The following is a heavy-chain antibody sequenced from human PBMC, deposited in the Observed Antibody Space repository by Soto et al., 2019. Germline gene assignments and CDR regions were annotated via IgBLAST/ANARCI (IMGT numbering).Heavy chain of an antibody. V-gene: IGHV3-11*05. Sequence: QVQLVESGGGLVRPGGSLRLSCAASGFTFSDYYMSWIRQAPGRGLESVSYISPNSKDTNYADSVKGRFTISRDNANNSLYLQLSNLRAEDTAVYYCAITARVPGDWGQGTLVTVSS. CDR2: ISPNSKDT. J-gene: IGHJ4*02. CDR1: GFTFSDYY. CDR3: AITARVPGD.